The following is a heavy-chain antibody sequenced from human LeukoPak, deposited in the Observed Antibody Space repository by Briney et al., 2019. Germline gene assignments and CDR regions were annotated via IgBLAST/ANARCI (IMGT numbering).Heavy chain of an antibody. Sequence: PGGSLRLSCAASGFTFRRHWMSWVRQAPGKGPEWVAHIKQDGTEYYVDSVKGRFIISSDNAKNSLYLQMNSLRAEDTAVYTCVRGPDYGDRLDYFDCWGQGTLVTVSS. J-gene: IGHJ4*02. CDR1: GFTFRRHW. CDR3: VRGPDYGDRLDYFDC. V-gene: IGHV3-7*01. D-gene: IGHD4-17*01. CDR2: IKQDGTE.